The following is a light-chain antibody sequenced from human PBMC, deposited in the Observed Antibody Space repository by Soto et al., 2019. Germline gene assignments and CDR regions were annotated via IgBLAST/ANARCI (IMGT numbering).Light chain of an antibody. J-gene: IGKJ1*01. CDR1: QTISNW. CDR2: KAS. CDR3: PQYYSYTRT. Sequence: DIQITQSPSTLSGSVGDRVTITCRASQTISNWLAWYRQKPGKAAKLLIYKASTLKSGVRSRFSGSGSGTDFTRTISCLQSEDVATYYCPQYYSYTRTFGQGTKVDIK. V-gene: IGKV1-5*03.